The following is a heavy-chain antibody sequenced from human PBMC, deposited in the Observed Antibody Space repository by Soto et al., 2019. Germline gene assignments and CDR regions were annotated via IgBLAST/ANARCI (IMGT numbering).Heavy chain of an antibody. V-gene: IGHV3-30-3*01. Sequence: GGSLRLSCAASGFTFSSYAMHWVRQAPGKGLEWVEVISYDGSNKYYADSVKGRFTISRDNSKNTLYLQMNSLRAEDTAVYYCARPALNYFDPWGQGTLVTVSS. D-gene: IGHD4-4*01. J-gene: IGHJ5*02. CDR2: ISYDGSNK. CDR1: GFTFSSYA. CDR3: ARPALNYFDP.